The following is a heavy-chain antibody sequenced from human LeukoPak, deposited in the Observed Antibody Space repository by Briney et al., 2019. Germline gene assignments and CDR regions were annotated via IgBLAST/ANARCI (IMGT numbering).Heavy chain of an antibody. Sequence: SETLSLTCPVYGGSFSDYYWSWIRQPPGKGLEWIGEINHSGTTNYSPSLKSRVSISVDTSKNQFSLKLNSVPAADAAMYYCASRYSSGSYRYAGSFDSWGQGMLVNVSS. CDR3: ASRYSSGSYRYAGSFDS. D-gene: IGHD3-16*02. V-gene: IGHV4-34*01. J-gene: IGHJ4*02. CDR2: INHSGTT. CDR1: GGSFSDYY.